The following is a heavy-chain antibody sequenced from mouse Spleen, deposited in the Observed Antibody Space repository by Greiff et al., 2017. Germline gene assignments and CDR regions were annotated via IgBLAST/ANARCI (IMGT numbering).Heavy chain of an antibody. CDR3: ARRGYDGGFAY. Sequence: VQLQQPGAELVRPGTSVKLSCKASGYTFTSYWMHWVKQRPGQGLEWIGVIDPSDSYTNYNQKFKGKATLTVDTSSSTAYMQLSSLTSEDSADYYCARRGYDGGFAYWGQGTLVTVSA. D-gene: IGHD2-14*01. CDR2: IDPSDSYT. J-gene: IGHJ3*01. V-gene: IGHV1-59*01. CDR1: GYTFTSYW.